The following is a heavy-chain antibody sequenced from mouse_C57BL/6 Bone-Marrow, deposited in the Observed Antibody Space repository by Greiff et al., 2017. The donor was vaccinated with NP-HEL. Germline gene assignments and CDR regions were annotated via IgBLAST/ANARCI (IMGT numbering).Heavy chain of an antibody. CDR2: IGPGSGST. CDR3: ARKYDYDVGLAD. V-gene: IGHV1-77*01. J-gene: IGHJ3*01. D-gene: IGHD2-4*01. CDR1: GYTFTDYY. Sequence: QVQLQQSGAELVKPGASVKLSCKASGYTFTDYYINLVKQRPGPGLEWIGKIGPGSGSTYYNEKFKGKATLTADKSSSTAHMQLSSLTAEDSAVYFCARKYDYDVGLADWGQGALVT.